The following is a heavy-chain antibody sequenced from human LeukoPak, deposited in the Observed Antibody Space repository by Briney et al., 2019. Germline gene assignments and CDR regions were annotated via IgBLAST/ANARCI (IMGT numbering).Heavy chain of an antibody. CDR1: GFTFSSYG. J-gene: IGHJ4*02. CDR2: ISSHGGST. Sequence: GGSLRLSCAASGFTFSSYGMHWVRQAPGKGLEYVSAISSHGGSTYYANSVKGRFTISRDNSKNTLYLQMSSLRAEDMAVYYCARDGSTTTVTYDYWGQGTLVTVSS. CDR3: ARDGSTTTVTYDY. D-gene: IGHD4-17*01. V-gene: IGHV3-64*01.